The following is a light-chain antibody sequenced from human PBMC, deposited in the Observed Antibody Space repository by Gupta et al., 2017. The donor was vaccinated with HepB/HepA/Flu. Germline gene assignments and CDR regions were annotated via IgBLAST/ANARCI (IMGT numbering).Light chain of an antibody. V-gene: IGKV2-24*01. CDR2: RIS. J-gene: IGKJ1*01. Sequence: DIVMTQTPLSSPVTLGQPASISCRSSQGLVHSNGNTYLSWLQQRPGQPPRLLIYRISKRLSGVPDRFSGSGAGTDFTLKISRVEAEDVGVYYCRQATHFPRTFGQGTKVEIK. CDR1: QGLVHSNGNTY. CDR3: RQATHFPRT.